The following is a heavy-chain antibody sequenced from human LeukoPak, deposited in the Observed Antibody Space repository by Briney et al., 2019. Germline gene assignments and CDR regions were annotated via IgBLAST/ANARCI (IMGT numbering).Heavy chain of an antibody. Sequence: PGGSLRLSCAASGFTFSSYAMHWVRQAPGKGLEWVAVISYDGSNKYYADSVKGRFTISRDNSKNTLYLQMNSLRAEDTAVYYRARGSAAGTFDYWGQGTLVTVSS. D-gene: IGHD6-13*01. CDR2: ISYDGSNK. CDR1: GFTFSSYA. J-gene: IGHJ4*02. V-gene: IGHV3-30*04. CDR3: ARGSAAGTFDY.